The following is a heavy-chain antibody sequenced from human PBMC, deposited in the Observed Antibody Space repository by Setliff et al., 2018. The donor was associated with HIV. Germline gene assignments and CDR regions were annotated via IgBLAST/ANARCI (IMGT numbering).Heavy chain of an antibody. V-gene: IGHV4-59*11. CDR3: ARGLWFGGSYWFDP. CDR2: IYYTGTT. CDR1: GGSISSHY. Sequence: SETLSLTCTVSGVSGGSISSHYWNWIRQPPGKGLEWIGYIYYTGTTKNNPSLKSRVTMSIDTSKNQFSLKLSSVTAADTAVDYCARGLWFGGSYWFDPWGQGTLVTVSS. D-gene: IGHD3-10*01. J-gene: IGHJ5*02.